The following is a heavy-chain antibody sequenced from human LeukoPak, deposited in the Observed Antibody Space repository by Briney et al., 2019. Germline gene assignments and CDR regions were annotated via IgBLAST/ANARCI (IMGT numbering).Heavy chain of an antibody. CDR1: GYTFTSYA. J-gene: IGHJ4*02. CDR2: INAGNGNT. D-gene: IGHD3-10*01. CDR3: AREVVGSGSYYKDY. Sequence: ASVKVSCKASGYTFTSYAMHWVRQAPGQRLEWMGWINAGNGNTKYSQKFQGRVTITRDTSASTAYMELSSLRSEDTAVYYCAREVVGSGSYYKDYWGQGTLVTVSS. V-gene: IGHV1-3*01.